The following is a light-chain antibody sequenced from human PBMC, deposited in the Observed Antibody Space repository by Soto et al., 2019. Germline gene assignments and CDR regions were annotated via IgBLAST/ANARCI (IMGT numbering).Light chain of an antibody. CDR2: GAS. Sequence: EIVLTQSPATLSLSPGERATLSYRASQSVRSYLAWYQQKPGQAPRLLIYGASSRETGIPDRFSGSGSGTEFTLTISGLEPEDSEVYDCPQYGNSSGTFGQGTKVDIK. CDR3: PQYGNSSGT. V-gene: IGKV3-20*01. CDR1: QSVRSY. J-gene: IGKJ1*01.